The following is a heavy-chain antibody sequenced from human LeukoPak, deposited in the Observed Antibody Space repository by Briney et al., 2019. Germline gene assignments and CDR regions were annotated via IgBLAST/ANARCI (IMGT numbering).Heavy chain of an antibody. CDR3: ARGEEQWLEWYFDL. CDR2: INHSGST. J-gene: IGHJ2*01. Sequence: KPSETLSLTCAVYGGSFSGYYWSWIRRPPGKGLEWIGEINHSGSTNYNPSLKSRVTISVDTSKNQFSLKLSSVTAADTAVYHCARGEEQWLEWYFDLWAVAPWSLSPQ. CDR1: GGSFSGYY. D-gene: IGHD6-19*01. V-gene: IGHV4-34*01.